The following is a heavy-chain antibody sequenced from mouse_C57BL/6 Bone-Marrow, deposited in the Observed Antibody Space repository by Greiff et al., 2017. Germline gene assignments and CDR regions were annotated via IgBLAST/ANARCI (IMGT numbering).Heavy chain of an antibody. CDR1: GYTFTGYW. CDR3: ARPYYDGSSYDCDV. J-gene: IGHJ1*03. CDR2: ILPGSGCT. D-gene: IGHD1-1*01. V-gene: IGHV1-9*01. Sequence: VQLQQSGAELMKPGASVKLSCKATGYTFTGYWIEWVKQRPGHGLEWIGDILPGSGCTNYNDKFKGQATFTADTSSNTAYMQLSSLTTEDSAIDYCARPYYDGSSYDCDVWGTGTTVTVSS.